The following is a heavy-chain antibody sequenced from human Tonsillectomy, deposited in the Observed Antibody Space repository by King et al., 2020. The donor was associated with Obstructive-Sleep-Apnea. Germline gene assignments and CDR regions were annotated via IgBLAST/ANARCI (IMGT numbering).Heavy chain of an antibody. Sequence: MQLQESGPGLVKPSETLSLTCTVSGGSISSSSYYWGCIRQPPGKGLEWIGNLYYNGSTYYNPSLKSRVTISVDTSKNQFSLKLSSVTAADTAVYYCATEYYDFWSGHPYYGMDVWGQGTTVTVSS. D-gene: IGHD3-3*01. CDR1: GGSISSSSYY. CDR3: ATEYYDFWSGHPYYGMDV. V-gene: IGHV4-39*07. CDR2: LYYNGST. J-gene: IGHJ6*02.